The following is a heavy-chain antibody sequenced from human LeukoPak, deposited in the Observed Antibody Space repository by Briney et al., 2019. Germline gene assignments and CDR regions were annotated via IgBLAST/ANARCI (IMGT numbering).Heavy chain of an antibody. CDR2: IYYSGST. Sequence: SETLSLTCTVSGASISSTTYYWGWIRQPRRKGLEWIASIYYSGSTYYNPSLKSRVTISVDTSKNQFSLKLSSVTAADTAVYYCARHKYSSGWPPEGAFDIWGQGTMVTVSS. V-gene: IGHV4-39*01. D-gene: IGHD6-19*01. CDR3: ARHKYSSGWPPEGAFDI. CDR1: GASISSTTYY. J-gene: IGHJ3*02.